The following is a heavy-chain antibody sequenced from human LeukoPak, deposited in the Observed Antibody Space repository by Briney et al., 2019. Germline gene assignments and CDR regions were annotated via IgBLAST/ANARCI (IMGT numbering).Heavy chain of an antibody. D-gene: IGHD1-26*01. Sequence: GGSLRLSCAASGFTVSTNYMSWVRQAPGKGLEWVSVIYSGGNTFYADSVKGRFTISRDNSKNTLYLRTSNLRAEDTAVYYCTRDPFTGSYYYYGMDVWGQGTTVTVS. CDR1: GFTVSTNY. V-gene: IGHV3-66*01. J-gene: IGHJ6*02. CDR2: IYSGGNT. CDR3: TRDPFTGSYYYYGMDV.